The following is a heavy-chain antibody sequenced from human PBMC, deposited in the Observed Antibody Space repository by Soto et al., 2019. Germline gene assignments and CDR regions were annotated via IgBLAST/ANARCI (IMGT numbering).Heavy chain of an antibody. V-gene: IGHV3-30*18. D-gene: IGHD3-22*01. CDR3: AKGIDSHYYDSSGYLGFDY. J-gene: IGHJ4*02. CDR1: GFTFSSYG. Sequence: PGGSLRLSCPASGFTFSSYGMHWVRQAPGKGLEWVAVISYDGSNKYYADSVKGRFTISRDNSKNTLYLQMNSLRAEDTAVYYCAKGIDSHYYDSSGYLGFDYWGQGTLVTVSS. CDR2: ISYDGSNK.